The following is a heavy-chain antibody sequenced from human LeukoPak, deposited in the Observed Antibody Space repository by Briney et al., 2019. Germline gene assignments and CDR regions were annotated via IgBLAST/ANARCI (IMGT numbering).Heavy chain of an antibody. CDR1: GYTFTSYD. V-gene: IGHV1-8*01. CDR2: MNPNSGNT. CDR3: ARGRRRNALDYYFDY. J-gene: IGHJ4*02. Sequence: GASVKVSCKVSGYTFTSYDINWVRQATGQGLEWMGWMNPNSGNTGYAQKFQGRVTMTRNTPISTAYMELSSLRSEDTAVYYCARGRRRNALDYYFDYWGQGTLVTVSS. D-gene: IGHD1-1*01.